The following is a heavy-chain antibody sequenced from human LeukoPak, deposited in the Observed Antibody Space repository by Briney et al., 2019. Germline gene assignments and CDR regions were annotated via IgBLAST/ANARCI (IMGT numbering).Heavy chain of an antibody. V-gene: IGHV5-51*01. CDR1: GSMFTNYW. CDR2: IYPGDSDT. CDR3: ARVIVGATRYYYYYMDV. Sequence: GXSLQISCEGSGSMFTNYWIGWGRQLPGKGLEWMGIIYPGDSDTSYSPSFQGQVTISADKSSSTASRKWRSLKASYTAMYYSARVIVGATRYYYYYMDVWGKGTTVTVSS. J-gene: IGHJ6*03. D-gene: IGHD1-26*01.